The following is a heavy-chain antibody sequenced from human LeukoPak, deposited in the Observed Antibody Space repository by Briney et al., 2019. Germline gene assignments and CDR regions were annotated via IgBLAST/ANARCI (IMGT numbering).Heavy chain of an antibody. Sequence: GGSLRLSCAASGFTFSSYAMSWVRQAPGKGLEWVSTISGSGGSTYYADSVKGRFTISRDNSKNTLYLQMNSLRAEDTAVYYCAKGYDFWGGYYFDFWGQGTLVTVSS. CDR2: ISGSGGST. J-gene: IGHJ4*02. D-gene: IGHD3-3*01. CDR3: AKGYDFWGGYYFDF. V-gene: IGHV3-23*01. CDR1: GFTFSSYA.